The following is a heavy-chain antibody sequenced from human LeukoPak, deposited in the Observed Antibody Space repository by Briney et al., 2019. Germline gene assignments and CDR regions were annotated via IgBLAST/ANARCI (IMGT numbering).Heavy chain of an antibody. Sequence: PGGSLRLSCEASGFTFSSYGVHWVRQAPGKGLQWVAFIRYDGGNEYYADSAKGRFTMSRDNSKNTLHLQMNRLREEDTAVYYCAKSRNTYYNLGGGAFDIWGQGTMVTVSS. D-gene: IGHD3-3*01. CDR2: IRYDGGNE. CDR3: AKSRNTYYNLGGGAFDI. CDR1: GFTFSSYG. V-gene: IGHV3-30*02. J-gene: IGHJ3*02.